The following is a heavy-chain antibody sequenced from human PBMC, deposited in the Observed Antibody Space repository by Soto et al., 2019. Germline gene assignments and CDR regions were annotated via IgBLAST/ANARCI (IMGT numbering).Heavy chain of an antibody. CDR3: ARGRDDRCGRHCVGVDV. J-gene: IGHJ6*02. D-gene: IGHD1-1*01. CDR2: IVPKFGTT. V-gene: IGHV1-69*12. Sequence: QVRLVQSGAEVKKPGSSVKVSCKGSGGTFTSYIITWVRHAPGQGLEWVGGIVPKFGTTNYEQKFQGRVTLTADESWIIVYVELSKLRADDTGVYYWARGRDDRCGRHCVGVDVWGQGTAVTVS. CDR1: GGTFTSYI.